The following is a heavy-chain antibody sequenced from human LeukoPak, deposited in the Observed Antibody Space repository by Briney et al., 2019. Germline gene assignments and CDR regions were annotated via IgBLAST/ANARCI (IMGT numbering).Heavy chain of an antibody. CDR1: GFTFSGSV. CDR2: IRSKANSYAT. D-gene: IGHD5-12*01. V-gene: IGHV3-73*01. Sequence: GGSPRLSCAASGFTFSGSVMHWVRQASGKGLEWVGRIRSKANSYATAYAASVKGRFTISRDDSKNTAYLQMNSLKTEDTAVYYCAREPLGGYDIAFDIWGQGTMVTVSS. J-gene: IGHJ3*02. CDR3: AREPLGGYDIAFDI.